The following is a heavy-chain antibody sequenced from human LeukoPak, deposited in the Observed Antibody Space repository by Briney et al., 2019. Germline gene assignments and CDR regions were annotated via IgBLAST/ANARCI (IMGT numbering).Heavy chain of an antibody. CDR3: ARARLGYYDEYFDP. CDR2: ITSTSSHI. D-gene: IGHD3-16*01. CDR1: GFTFSDYS. J-gene: IGHJ5*02. Sequence: PGGSLRLSYATSGFTFSDYSMTWVRQAPGKGLEWVSSITSTSSHINYADSVRGRFTISRDNAKNALFLQMTSLTDEDTALYYCARARLGYYDEYFDPWGQGTQVTVSS. V-gene: IGHV3-21*01.